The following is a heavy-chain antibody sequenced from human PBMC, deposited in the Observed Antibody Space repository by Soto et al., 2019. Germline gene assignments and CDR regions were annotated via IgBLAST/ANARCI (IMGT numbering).Heavy chain of an antibody. V-gene: IGHV3-48*01. J-gene: IGHJ6*02. CDR1: GFTFSSYS. CDR2: ISSSGRTI. CDR3: AKDRDAYYYYGMDV. Sequence: GGSLRLSCAASGFTFSSYSMNWVRQAPGKGLEWVSYISSSGRTIYYADSVKGRFTISRDNSKNTLYLQMNSLRAEDTAVYYCAKDRDAYYYYGMDVWGQGTTVTLSS. D-gene: IGHD3-10*01.